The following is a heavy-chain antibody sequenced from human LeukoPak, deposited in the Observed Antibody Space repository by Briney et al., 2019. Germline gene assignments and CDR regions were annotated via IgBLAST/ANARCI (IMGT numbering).Heavy chain of an antibody. J-gene: IGHJ6*03. CDR1: GGSISSYY. CDR2: IYTSGST. Sequence: PSETLSLTCTVSGGSISSYYWSWIRQPPGKGLEWIGYIYTSGSTNYNPPLKSRVTISVDTSKNQFSLKLSSVTAADTAVYYCARHVRSGAFPAIYYYYYMDVWGKGTTVTVSS. CDR3: ARHVRSGAFPAIYYYYYMDV. D-gene: IGHD2-2*01. V-gene: IGHV4-4*09.